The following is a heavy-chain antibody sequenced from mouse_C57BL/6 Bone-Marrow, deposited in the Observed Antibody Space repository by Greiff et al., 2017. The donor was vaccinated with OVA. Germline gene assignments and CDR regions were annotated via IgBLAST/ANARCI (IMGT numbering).Heavy chain of an antibody. D-gene: IGHD1-1*01. CDR1: GYTFTSYG. V-gene: IGHV1-81*01. CDR2: IYPRSGNT. Sequence: VKLQQSGAELARPGASVKLSCKASGYTFTSYGISWVKQRTGQGLEWIGEIYPRSGNTYYNEKFKGKATLTADKSSSTAYMELRSLTSEDSAVYFCARFGITTVVAPDYFDYWGQGTTLTVSS. J-gene: IGHJ2*01. CDR3: ARFGITTVVAPDYFDY.